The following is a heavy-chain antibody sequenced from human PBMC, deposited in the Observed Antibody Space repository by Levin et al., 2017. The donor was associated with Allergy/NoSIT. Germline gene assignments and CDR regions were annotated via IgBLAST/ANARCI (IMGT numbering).Heavy chain of an antibody. Sequence: GGSLRLSCAASGFTFSSYSMNWVRQAPGKGLEWVSSISSSSSYIYYADSVKGRFTISRDNAKNSLYLQMNSLRAEDTAVYYCARDSSSWYSLYYYYYMDVWGKGTTVTVSS. CDR2: ISSSSSYI. D-gene: IGHD6-13*01. J-gene: IGHJ6*03. CDR3: ARDSSSWYSLYYYYYMDV. V-gene: IGHV3-21*01. CDR1: GFTFSSYS.